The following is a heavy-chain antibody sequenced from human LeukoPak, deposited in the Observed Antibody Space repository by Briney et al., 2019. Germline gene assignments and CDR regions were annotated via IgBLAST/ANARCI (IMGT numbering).Heavy chain of an antibody. D-gene: IGHD1-26*01. J-gene: IGHJ5*02. Sequence: ASVKVSCKTSGDTFSRYDINWVRQATGQGLEWLGYMNPDSGITGYAQKFQGRVTMTRNTSISTAYMELSSLRSEDTAIYFCATNSRTDAFVDPWGQGTLVTVSS. CDR3: ATNSRTDAFVDP. CDR2: MNPDSGIT. V-gene: IGHV1-8*01. CDR1: GDTFSRYD.